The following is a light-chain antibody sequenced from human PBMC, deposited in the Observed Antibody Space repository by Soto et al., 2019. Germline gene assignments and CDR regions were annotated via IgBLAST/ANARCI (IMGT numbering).Light chain of an antibody. CDR2: EVS. J-gene: IGLJ1*01. V-gene: IGLV2-18*02. CDR3: NSYTGSSTYV. Sequence: QSVLTQPPSVSGSPGQSVAISCTGTSSDVGSYNRVSWYQQPPGAAPKLMMYEVSNRPSGVRDRFSGSKSGNTASLTISGLQAEDEADYYCNSYTGSSTYVFGTGTKLTVL. CDR1: SSDVGSYNR.